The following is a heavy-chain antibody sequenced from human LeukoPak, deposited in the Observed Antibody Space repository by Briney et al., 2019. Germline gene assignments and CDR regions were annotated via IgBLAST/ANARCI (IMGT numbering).Heavy chain of an antibody. CDR3: ARVSIDFIGMDV. CDR1: VYTFTGYF. CDR2: INCDGGST. Sequence: ASVQVSCKASVYTFTGYFMHWVRQAPGQGLEWMGIINCDGGSTSYAQKFQGRVTMTRDTSTSTVYMELNSLKSEDTALYYCARVSIDFIGMDVWGQGTTVTVSS. D-gene: IGHD2-21*01. J-gene: IGHJ6*02. V-gene: IGHV1-46*01.